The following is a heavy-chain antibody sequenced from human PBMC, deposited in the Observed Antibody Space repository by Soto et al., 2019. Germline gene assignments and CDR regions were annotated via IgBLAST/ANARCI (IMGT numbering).Heavy chain of an antibody. CDR2: TLHDESIS. J-gene: IGHJ6*02. CDR1: GFTFDDYA. CDR3: AKEPIYFGPGSSLSYYYYGLDV. D-gene: IGHD3-10*01. V-gene: IGHV3-30*18. Sequence: GGSLRLSCAASGFTFDDYAMHWVRQAPGKGLEWVTLTLHDESISYYTESVKGRFTISRDMSKNTLYLQMNSLRPEDTAIYYCAKEPIYFGPGSSLSYYYYGLDVWGQGTTVTVSS.